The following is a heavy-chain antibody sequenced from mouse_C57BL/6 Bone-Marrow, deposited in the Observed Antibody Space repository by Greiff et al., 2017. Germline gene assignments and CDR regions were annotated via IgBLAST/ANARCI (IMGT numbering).Heavy chain of an antibody. CDR3: SGRNYYGSSRPFDY. D-gene: IGHD1-1*01. CDR1: GYTFTSYW. J-gene: IGHJ2*01. CDR2: IYPGSGST. V-gene: IGHV1-55*01. Sequence: QVQLKESGAELVKPGASVKMSCKASGYTFTSYWITWVKQRPGQGLEWIGDIYPGSGSTNYNEKFKSKATLTVDTSSSTAYMQLSSLTSEDSAVYYCSGRNYYGSSRPFDYWGQGTTLTVSS.